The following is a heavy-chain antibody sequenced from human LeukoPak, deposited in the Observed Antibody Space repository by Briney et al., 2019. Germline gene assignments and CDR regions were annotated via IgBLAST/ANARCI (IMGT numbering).Heavy chain of an antibody. Sequence: ASVKVSCKASGYTFTGYFLHWVRQVPGQGLEWMGWIKTKSGGTGYAQNFQGRVTMTRDTSISTAHMELSSLRSDDTAVYFCARDTMIRGDGWFDPWGQGTLVTVSS. D-gene: IGHD3-10*01. CDR1: GYTFTGYF. V-gene: IGHV1-2*02. J-gene: IGHJ5*02. CDR2: IKTKSGGT. CDR3: ARDTMIRGDGWFDP.